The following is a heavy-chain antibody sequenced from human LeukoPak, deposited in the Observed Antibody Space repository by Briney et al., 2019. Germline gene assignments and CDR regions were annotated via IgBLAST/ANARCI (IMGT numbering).Heavy chain of an antibody. CDR1: GFTFSSYA. V-gene: IGHV3-23*01. Sequence: GGPLRLSCAASGFTFSSYAMSWVRQAPGKGLEWVSAIGGSGGSAYYADSVKGRFTISRDNSKNTLYLQMNSLRAEDTAVYYCAKVGSTLYYYYYYMDVWGKGTTVTVSS. CDR3: AKVGSTLYYYYYYMDV. D-gene: IGHD6-13*01. J-gene: IGHJ6*03. CDR2: IGGSGGSA.